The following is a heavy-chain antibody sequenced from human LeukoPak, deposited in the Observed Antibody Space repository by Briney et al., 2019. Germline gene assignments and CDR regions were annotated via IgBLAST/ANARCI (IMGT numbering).Heavy chain of an antibody. CDR2: ISGSGGST. D-gene: IGHD6-13*01. J-gene: IGHJ4*02. CDR3: AKVRRTPLGQQLVHGRGEYYFDY. V-gene: IGHV3-23*01. CDR1: GFTFSSYA. Sequence: PSGGSLRLSCAASGFTFSSYAMSWVRQAPGKGLEWVSAISGSGGSTYYADSVKGRFTISRDNSKNTLYLQMNSLRAEDTAVYYCAKVRRTPLGQQLVHGRGEYYFDYWGQGTLVTVSS.